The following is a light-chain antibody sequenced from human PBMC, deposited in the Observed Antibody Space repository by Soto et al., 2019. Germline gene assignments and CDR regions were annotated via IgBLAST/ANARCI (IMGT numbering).Light chain of an antibody. Sequence: QSALTQPASVSGSPGQSITISCTGTSSDVGGHNYVSWHQQHPGKAPKLMIYDVSNRPSGVSNRFSGSKSGDTASLTISGLQAEDEADYYCSSFTSSSTYVFGTGTKVTVL. V-gene: IGLV2-14*01. CDR2: DVS. J-gene: IGLJ1*01. CDR1: SSDVGGHNY. CDR3: SSFTSSSTYV.